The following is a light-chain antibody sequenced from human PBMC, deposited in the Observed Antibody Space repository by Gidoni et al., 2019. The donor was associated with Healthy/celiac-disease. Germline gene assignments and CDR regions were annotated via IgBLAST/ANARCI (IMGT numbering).Light chain of an antibody. Sequence: DIVMTQSPDSLAVSLGERATINCKSSQSVLYSSNNKNYLAWYQQKPGQPPKLLIYWASTREAGVPDRFSGGGSGTDFTLTISSLQAEDVAVYYCQQNYSTPRTFGQGTKLEIK. CDR3: QQNYSTPRT. J-gene: IGKJ2*02. V-gene: IGKV4-1*01. CDR2: WAS. CDR1: QSVLYSSNNKNY.